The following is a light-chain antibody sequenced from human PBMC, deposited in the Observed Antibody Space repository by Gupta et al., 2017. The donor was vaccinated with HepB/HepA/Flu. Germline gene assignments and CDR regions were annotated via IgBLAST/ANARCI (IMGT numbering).Light chain of an antibody. V-gene: IGLV1-40*01. CDR2: SRN. Sequence: QSVLTQPPSLSGAPGQQVTISCTGSGSYIGAGYDVHWYQQLTGTAPKVVIYSRNNRPTGVPDRLSGSKSGTSAALAITGLQAEDEADYYCQSYDSSLRGWLFGGGTKLTVL. J-gene: IGLJ3*02. CDR3: QSYDSSLRGWL. CDR1: GSYIGAGYD.